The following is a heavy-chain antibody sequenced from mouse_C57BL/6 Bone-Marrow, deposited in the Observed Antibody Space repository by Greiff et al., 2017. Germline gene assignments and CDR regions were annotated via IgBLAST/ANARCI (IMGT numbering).Heavy chain of an antibody. CDR2: IWSGGST. D-gene: IGHD3-2*02. CDR1: GFSLTSYG. CDR3: ARGDSSSFDV. V-gene: IGHV2-2*01. Sequence: QVQLKESGPGLVQPSQSLSITCTVSGFSLTSYGVHWVRQSPGKGLEWLGVIWSGGSTDYNAAFISRLSISKDNSKTQVFFKMNSLRADDTAIYYCARGDSSSFDVWGTGTTVTVSS. J-gene: IGHJ1*03.